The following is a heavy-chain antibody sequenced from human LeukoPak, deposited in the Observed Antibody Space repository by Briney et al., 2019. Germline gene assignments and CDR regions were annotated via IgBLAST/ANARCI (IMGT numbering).Heavy chain of an antibody. D-gene: IGHD1-1*01. Sequence: PGGSLRLSCAASGFTFSSYSMNWVRQAPGKGLEWVSSISSSSYIYYADSVKGRFTISRDNAKNSLYLQMNSLRAEDTAVYYCATTTGTTWGYFDYWGQGTLVTVSS. J-gene: IGHJ4*02. CDR1: GFTFSSYS. CDR3: ATTTGTTWGYFDY. CDR2: ISSSSYI. V-gene: IGHV3-21*01.